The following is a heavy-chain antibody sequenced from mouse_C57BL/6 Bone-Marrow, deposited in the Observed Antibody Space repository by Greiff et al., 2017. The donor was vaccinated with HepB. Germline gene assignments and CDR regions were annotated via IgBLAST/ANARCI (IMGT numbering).Heavy chain of an antibody. CDR3: ARIGGFYGSSYVNWFAY. CDR1: GFSLTSYG. Sequence: VKLQESGPGLVQPSQSLSITCTVSGFSLTSYGVHWVRQSPGKGLEWLGVIWSGGSTDYNAAFISRLSISKDNSKSQVFFKMNSLQADDTAIYYCARIGGFYGSSYVNWFAYWGQGTLVTVSA. CDR2: IWSGGST. J-gene: IGHJ3*01. D-gene: IGHD1-1*01. V-gene: IGHV2-2*01.